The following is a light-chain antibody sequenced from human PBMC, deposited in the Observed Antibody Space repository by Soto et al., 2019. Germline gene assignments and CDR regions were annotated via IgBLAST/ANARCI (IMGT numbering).Light chain of an antibody. CDR1: HGIKNW. CDR3: QQAASCPIT. Sequence: DIHMTQSPSYLSASVGDRVTITCRASHGIKNWLAWYQQKPGKAPNLLIYTGSSLQSGVPSRFSGSGSGTDFTLTINSLQPEDFATYYCQQAASCPITFCQGTRLEIK. V-gene: IGKV1-12*01. CDR2: TGS. J-gene: IGKJ5*01.